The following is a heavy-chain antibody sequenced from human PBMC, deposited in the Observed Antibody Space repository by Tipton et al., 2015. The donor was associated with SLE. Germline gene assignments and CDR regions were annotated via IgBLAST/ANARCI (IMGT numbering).Heavy chain of an antibody. CDR3: ASPSNWGRADPFDY. J-gene: IGHJ4*02. CDR1: GGSISSGDYY. CDR2: IYHSGST. Sequence: TLSLTCTVSGGSISSGDYYWSWIRQPPGKGLEWIGSIYHSGSTYYNPSLKSRVTISVDTSKNQFSLKLSSVTAADTAVYYCASPSNWGRADPFDYWGQGTLVTVSS. D-gene: IGHD7-27*01. V-gene: IGHV4-39*07.